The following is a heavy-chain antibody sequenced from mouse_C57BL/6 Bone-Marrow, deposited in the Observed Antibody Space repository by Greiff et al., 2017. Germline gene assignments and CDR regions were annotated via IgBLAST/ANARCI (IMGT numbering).Heavy chain of an antibody. CDR2: IDPSDSYT. CDR3: ARDGYYGSSWYFDV. CDR1: GYTFTSYW. D-gene: IGHD1-1*01. J-gene: IGHJ1*03. V-gene: IGHV1-69*01. Sequence: QVQLQQPGAELVMPGASVKLSCKASGYTFTSYWMHWVKQRPGQGLEWIGEIDPSDSYTNYNQKFKGKATVTVDKSSSTAYMKLSSLTSEDSAVYYCARDGYYGSSWYFDVWGTGTTVTVSS.